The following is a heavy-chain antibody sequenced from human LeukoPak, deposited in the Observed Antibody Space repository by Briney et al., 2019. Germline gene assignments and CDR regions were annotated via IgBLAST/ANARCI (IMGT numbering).Heavy chain of an antibody. CDR2: ISSSSSYI. Sequence: KPGGSLRLSCAASGFTFSSYSMNWVRQAPGKGLEWVSSISSSSSYIYYADSVKGRFTISRDNAKNSLYLQMNSLRAEDTAVYYCARELRDYYDSSGYYYLGNWFDPWGQGTLVTVSS. CDR3: ARELRDYYDSSGYYYLGNWFDP. CDR1: GFTFSSYS. V-gene: IGHV3-21*01. D-gene: IGHD3-22*01. J-gene: IGHJ5*02.